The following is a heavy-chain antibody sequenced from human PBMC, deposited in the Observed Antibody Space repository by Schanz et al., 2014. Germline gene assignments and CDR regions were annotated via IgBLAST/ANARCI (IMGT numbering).Heavy chain of an antibody. J-gene: IGHJ4*02. CDR3: AIIGVMVAVAGTRADY. CDR1: GFIFSSYG. V-gene: IGHV3-33*03. Sequence: VQLVESGGGVVQPGRSLRLSCAASGFIFSSYGLHWVRQAPGKGLEWVAFIWYDGSNKYYADSVKGRFSISRDNAKNSLFLQMNRLRAEDTALYYCAIIGVMVAVAGTRADYWGQGTLVTVSS. CDR2: IWYDGSNK. D-gene: IGHD6-19*01.